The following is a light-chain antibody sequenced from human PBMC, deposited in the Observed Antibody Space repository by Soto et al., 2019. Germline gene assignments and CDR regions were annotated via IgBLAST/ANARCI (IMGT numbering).Light chain of an antibody. CDR3: LQHEGYPRT. J-gene: IGKJ1*01. CDR2: TAS. CDR1: QAIGTD. Sequence: DIEMTQSPSSLSASVGDTVTITCRASQAIGTDLGWYQQEPGKAPKRLIYTASTLQSGVPSRFSGSGSGTEFALTVSSLQPEDFATYFCLQHEGYPRTFGQANKLDIK. V-gene: IGKV1-17*01.